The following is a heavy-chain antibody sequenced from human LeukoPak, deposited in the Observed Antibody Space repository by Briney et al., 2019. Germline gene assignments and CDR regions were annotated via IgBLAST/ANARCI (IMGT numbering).Heavy chain of an antibody. V-gene: IGHV3-30*02. CDR3: ANNYYGSDTPYGE. Sequence: GRSLRLSCAASGFTFSSYGMHWVRQAPGKGLEWVAFIRYDGSNKYYADSVKGRFTISRDNSKNTLYLQMNSLRAEDTAVYYCANNYYGSDTPYGEWGQGTLVTVSS. CDR1: GFTFSSYG. J-gene: IGHJ4*02. CDR2: IRYDGSNK. D-gene: IGHD3-10*01.